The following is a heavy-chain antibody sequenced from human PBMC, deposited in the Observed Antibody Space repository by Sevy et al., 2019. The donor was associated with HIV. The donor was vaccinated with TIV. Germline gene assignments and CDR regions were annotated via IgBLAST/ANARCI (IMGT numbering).Heavy chain of an antibody. CDR2: IKSKTDGETT. J-gene: IGHJ4*02. V-gene: IGHV3-15*01. Sequence: GGSLRLSCAASGFTFSNAWMIWVRQAPGKGLEWVGRIKSKTDGETTDYAAPVKGRFTISRDDSTNTLYLQMNSLKSEDTAVYYCATGIVGAVAGSAVVFDYWGQGTLVTVSS. CDR1: GFTFSNAW. D-gene: IGHD6-19*01. CDR3: ATGIVGAVAGSAVVFDY.